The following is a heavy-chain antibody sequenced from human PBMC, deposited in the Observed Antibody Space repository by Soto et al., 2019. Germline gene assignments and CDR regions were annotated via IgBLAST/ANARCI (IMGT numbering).Heavy chain of an antibody. CDR3: SREGGYSSGWLRGYFDY. CDR2: ISAYNGNT. Sequence: ASVKVSCKASGYTFTSYGISWVRQAPGQGLEWMGWISAYNGNTNYAQKLQSRVTMTTDTSTSTAYMELRSLRSDDTAVYYCSREGGYSSGWLRGYFDYWGQGTLVTVSS. V-gene: IGHV1-18*01. CDR1: GYTFTSYG. J-gene: IGHJ4*02. D-gene: IGHD6-19*01.